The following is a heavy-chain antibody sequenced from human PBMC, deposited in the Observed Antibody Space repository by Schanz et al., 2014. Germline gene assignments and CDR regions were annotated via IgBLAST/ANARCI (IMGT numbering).Heavy chain of an antibody. CDR2: ISYDGRNK. CDR3: AKDHFGHYDSSGCSDCYYYGMDV. CDR1: GFSFSGFG. V-gene: IGHV3-30*18. J-gene: IGHJ6*02. D-gene: IGHD3-22*01. Sequence: QVQLVKSGGGVVQPGRSLRLSCAGSGFSFSGFGMHWVRQAPGKGLEWVAVISYDGRNKYFADSVKGRFTISRDNSKNTLFLQVNSLRAEDTAVYYCAKDHFGHYDSSGCSDCYYYGMDVWGQGTTVTVSS.